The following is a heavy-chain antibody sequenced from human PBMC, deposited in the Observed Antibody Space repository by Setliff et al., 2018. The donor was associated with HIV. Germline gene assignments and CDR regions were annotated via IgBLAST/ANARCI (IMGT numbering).Heavy chain of an antibody. CDR2: VSYSGNT. V-gene: IGHV4-34*01. D-gene: IGHD3-22*01. CDR1: GGSFSGYY. J-gene: IGHJ4*02. CDR3: ARGDYYDSSGYEGLDS. Sequence: SETLSLTCAVYGGSFSGYYWSWIRQSPGKGLEWIGEVSYSGNTNYNPSLKSRLNISVDKSKNQFSLKVSSVTAADTAVYYCARGDYYDSSGYEGLDSWGQGTLVTVSS.